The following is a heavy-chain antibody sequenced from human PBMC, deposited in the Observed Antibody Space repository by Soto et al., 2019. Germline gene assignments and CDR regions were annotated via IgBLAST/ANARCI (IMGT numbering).Heavy chain of an antibody. CDR2: IYSGGST. J-gene: IGHJ6*02. V-gene: IGHV3-66*01. D-gene: IGHD3-22*01. CDR3: ARDPSSVYYYGYYYYGMDV. CDR1: GFTVSSNY. Sequence: PGGSLRISCAASGFTVSSNYMSWVRQAPGKGLEWVSVIYSGGSTYYADSVKGRFTISRDNSKNTLYLQMNSLRAEDTAVYYCARDPSSVYYYGYYYYGMDVWGQGTTVTV.